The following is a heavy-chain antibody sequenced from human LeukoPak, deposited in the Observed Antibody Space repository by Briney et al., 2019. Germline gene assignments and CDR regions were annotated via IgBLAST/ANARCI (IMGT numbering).Heavy chain of an antibody. CDR2: ISINTDT. Sequence: TGGSLRLSCAASGIAVTGNYMSWVRQPPGKELEWVAFISINTDTFYADSVRGRFTISRDSSKNTLFLQMNSLRDEDSAVYYCAIAQSWDELFDSWGQGTLVTVSS. CDR3: AIAQSWDELFDS. D-gene: IGHD1-1*01. J-gene: IGHJ4*02. CDR1: GIAVTGNY. V-gene: IGHV3-53*01.